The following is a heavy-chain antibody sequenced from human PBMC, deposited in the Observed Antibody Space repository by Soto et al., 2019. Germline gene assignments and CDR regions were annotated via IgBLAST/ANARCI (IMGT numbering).Heavy chain of an antibody. V-gene: IGHV3-23*01. CDR2: ISGSGGST. D-gene: IGHD4-17*01. Sequence: EVQLLESGGGLVQPGGSLRLSCAASGFTFSSYAMSCVRQAPGKGLQWVSAISGSGGSTYHADSVKGRFTISRDNSKNTLYLQMNSLRVEDMAVYYCAKPSVPRPRKTVTFDLWGQGTLVTVSS. J-gene: IGHJ5*02. CDR1: GFTFSSYA. CDR3: AKPSVPRPRKTVTFDL.